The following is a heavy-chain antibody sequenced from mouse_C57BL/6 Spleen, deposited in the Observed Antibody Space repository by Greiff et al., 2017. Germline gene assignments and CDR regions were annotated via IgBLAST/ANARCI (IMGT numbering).Heavy chain of an antibody. J-gene: IGHJ3*01. Sequence: VQLQQPGAELVKPGASVKLSCKASGYTFTSYWMHWVKQRPGQGLEWIGMIHPNSGSTNYNEKFKSKATLTVDKSSSPAYMQLSSLTSEDSAVYYCARAYSNYGWFAYWGQGTLVTVSA. CDR3: ARAYSNYGWFAY. CDR2: IHPNSGST. V-gene: IGHV1-64*01. D-gene: IGHD2-5*01. CDR1: GYTFTSYW.